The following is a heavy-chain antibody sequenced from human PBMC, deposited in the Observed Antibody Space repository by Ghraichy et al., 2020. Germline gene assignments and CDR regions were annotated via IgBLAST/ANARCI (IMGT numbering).Heavy chain of an antibody. CDR3: ARTEKVGRLWYFDL. Sequence: SETLSLTCTVSGGSISSSSYYWGWIRQPPGKGLEWIGSIYYSGSTYYNPSLKSRVTISVDTSKNQFSLKLSSVTAADTAVYYCARTEKVGRLWYFDLWGRGTLVTVSS. D-gene: IGHD1-1*01. CDR1: GGSISSSSYY. V-gene: IGHV4-39*01. J-gene: IGHJ2*01. CDR2: IYYSGST.